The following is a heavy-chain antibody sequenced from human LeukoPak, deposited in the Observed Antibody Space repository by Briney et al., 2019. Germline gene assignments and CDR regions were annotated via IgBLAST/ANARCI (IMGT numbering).Heavy chain of an antibody. CDR1: GFTFSDYT. V-gene: IGHV3-30*04. J-gene: IGHJ4*02. D-gene: IGHD6-13*01. Sequence: PGGSLRLSCADSGFTFSDYTMQWVRQAPGKGLEWVALLPPDGSYQYYADSLKGRFTISRDNFKNALYLQMNSLRLEDTAVYYCARGLPDRSWYGAHWGQGTLLSVSS. CDR2: LPPDGSYQ. CDR3: ARGLPDRSWYGAH.